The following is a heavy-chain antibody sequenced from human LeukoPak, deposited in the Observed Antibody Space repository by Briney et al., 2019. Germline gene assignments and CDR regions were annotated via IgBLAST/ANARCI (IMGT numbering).Heavy chain of an antibody. J-gene: IGHJ4*02. V-gene: IGHV1-18*01. CDR3: ARRMGGWYDY. CDR1: GYTFSSYG. Sequence: ASVKVSCKASGYTFSSYGISWVRQAPGQGLEWVGWISAYNGDTNYAQKFQGRVTMTTDTFTSTVYMELSSLRSEDTAVYYCARRMGGWYDYWGQGTLVTVSS. D-gene: IGHD6-19*01. CDR2: ISAYNGDT.